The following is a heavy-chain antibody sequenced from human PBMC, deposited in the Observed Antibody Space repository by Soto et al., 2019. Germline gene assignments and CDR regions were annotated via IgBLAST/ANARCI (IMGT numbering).Heavy chain of an antibody. J-gene: IGHJ4*02. CDR2: IFSNDEK. V-gene: IGHV2-26*02. CDR3: ARARWASCGRACYSVYFDY. CDR1: GFSVSDSRVG. D-gene: IGHD2-21*02. Sequence: QVTLKESGPVLVKPTETLTLTCTVSGFSVSDSRVGVSWIRQPPGKALEWLAHIFSNDEKSYSTSLKSRLTISRDTSRIQVVLALTNLDPVDTSTYYCARARWASCGRACYSVYFDYWGQGTLVTVSS.